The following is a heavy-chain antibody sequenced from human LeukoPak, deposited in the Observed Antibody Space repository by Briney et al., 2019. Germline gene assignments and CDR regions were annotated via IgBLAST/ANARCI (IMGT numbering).Heavy chain of an antibody. CDR2: IYYTGST. J-gene: IGHJ4*02. CDR1: GVSISSYY. V-gene: IGHV4-59*08. CDR3: VRGGNYGDYDGYFDY. D-gene: IGHD4-17*01. Sequence: SETLSLTCTVSGVSISSYYWSWIRQPPGKGLEWIGYIYYTGSTNYNPSLRSRVTISVDTSKNQFSLKLTSVTAADTAVYYCVRGGNYGDYDGYFDYWGQGTLLTVSS.